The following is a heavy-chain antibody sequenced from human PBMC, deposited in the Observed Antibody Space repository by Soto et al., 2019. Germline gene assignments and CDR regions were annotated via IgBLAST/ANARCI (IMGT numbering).Heavy chain of an antibody. CDR3: AKDRARDTYDSSGYYYAGEAKSLDY. D-gene: IGHD3-22*01. Sequence: GGSLRLSCAASGFTFSSYAMSWVRQAPGKGLEWVSAISGSGGSTYYADSVKGRFTISRDNSKNTLYLQMNSLRAEDTAVYYCAKDRARDTYDSSGYYYAGEAKSLDYWGQGTLVTVSS. CDR2: ISGSGGST. J-gene: IGHJ4*02. CDR1: GFTFSSYA. V-gene: IGHV3-23*01.